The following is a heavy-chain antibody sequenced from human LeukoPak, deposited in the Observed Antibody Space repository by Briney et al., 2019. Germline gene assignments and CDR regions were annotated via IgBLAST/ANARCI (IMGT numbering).Heavy chain of an antibody. V-gene: IGHV3-49*04. CDR2: IRSKAYGGTT. CDR1: GFTFGDYA. Sequence: GRSLRLSCSASGFTFGDYALSWVRQAPGNGLEWVGFIRSKAYGGTTEYAASVEGRFTISRDDSKSIAYLQMNSPKTEDTAVYYCSRDLSWSFDYWGQGTLVTVSS. J-gene: IGHJ4*02. CDR3: SRDLSWSFDY. D-gene: IGHD6-13*01.